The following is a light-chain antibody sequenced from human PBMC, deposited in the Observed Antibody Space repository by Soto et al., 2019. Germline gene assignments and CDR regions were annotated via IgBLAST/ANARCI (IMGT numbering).Light chain of an antibody. V-gene: IGLV2-14*01. J-gene: IGLJ1*01. Sequence: QSALTQPASVSGSPGQSITISCTGTSSDVGDYNYVSWYQQHPGKAPKLMIYDVSNRPSGVSNRFSGSKSGSTASLTISGLQVEDEADYYCSSYTSSTTRVFGTGTKVTVL. CDR2: DVS. CDR1: SSDVGDYNY. CDR3: SSYTSSTTRV.